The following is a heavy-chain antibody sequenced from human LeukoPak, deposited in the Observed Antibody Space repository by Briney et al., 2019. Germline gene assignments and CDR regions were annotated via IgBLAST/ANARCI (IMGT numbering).Heavy chain of an antibody. CDR2: IHTSGST. Sequence: PSETLSLTCTVSGGSTSNYFCPWLRQSAGKGLEWIGRIHTSGSTNYNPSLKSRVSMSVDTSKNQFSLKLSSVTAADTAVYYCARDPEGHGYYFDYWGQGALVTVSS. CDR3: ARDPEGHGYYFDY. CDR1: GGSTSNYF. J-gene: IGHJ4*02. V-gene: IGHV4-4*07. D-gene: IGHD3-3*01.